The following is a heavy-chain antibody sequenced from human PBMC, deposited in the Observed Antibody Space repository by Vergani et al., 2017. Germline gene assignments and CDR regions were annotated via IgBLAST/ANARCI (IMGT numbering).Heavy chain of an antibody. J-gene: IGHJ4*02. CDR1: GGSISSYY. CDR3: ARAWSGSFGVNYFDY. D-gene: IGHD1-26*01. CDR2: IYYSGST. Sequence: QVQLQESGPGLVKPSETLSLTCTVSGGSISSYYWSWIRQPPGKGLEWIGYIYYSGSTNYNPSLKSRLTISVDTSKNQFSLKLSSVTAADTAVYYCARAWSGSFGVNYFDYWGQGTLVTVSS. V-gene: IGHV4-59*01.